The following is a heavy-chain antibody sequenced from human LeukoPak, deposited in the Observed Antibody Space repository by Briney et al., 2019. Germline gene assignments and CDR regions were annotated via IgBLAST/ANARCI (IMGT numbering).Heavy chain of an antibody. CDR1: GGSISSGSYY. D-gene: IGHD2-8*01. J-gene: IGHJ4*02. CDR2: IYTSGST. Sequence: SETPSLTCTVSGGSISSGSYYWSWIRQPAGKGLEWIGRIYTSGSTNYNPSLKSRVTISVDTSKNQFSLKLSSVTAADTAVYYCAREYCTNGVCFESFDYWGQGTLVTVSS. V-gene: IGHV4-61*02. CDR3: AREYCTNGVCFESFDY.